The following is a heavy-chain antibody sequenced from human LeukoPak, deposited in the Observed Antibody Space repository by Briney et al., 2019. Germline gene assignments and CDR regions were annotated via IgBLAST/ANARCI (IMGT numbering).Heavy chain of an antibody. CDR3: ARSRYCSSTSCRGAYNWFDP. V-gene: IGHV1-18*01. Sequence: GASVKVSCKASGYTFTSYGISWVRQAPGQGLEWMGWISAYNGNTNYAQKLQGRVTMTTDTSTSTVYMELRSLRSDDTAVYYCARSRYCSSTSCRGAYNWFDPWGQGTLVTSPQ. CDR1: GYTFTSYG. D-gene: IGHD2-2*01. CDR2: ISAYNGNT. J-gene: IGHJ5*02.